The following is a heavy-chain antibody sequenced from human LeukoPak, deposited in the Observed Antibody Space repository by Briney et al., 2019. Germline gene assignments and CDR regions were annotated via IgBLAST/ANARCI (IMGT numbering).Heavy chain of an antibody. V-gene: IGHV5-51*01. J-gene: IGHJ3*02. Sequence: GESLKISCKGSGYSFTSYWIGWVRQMPGKGLEWMGIIYPGDSDTRYSPSFQGQVTISADKSINTAYLQWSSLKASDTAMYYCARPISKPTYCSGDWFEILGQGTMVTVSS. CDR1: GYSFTSYW. CDR2: IYPGDSDT. D-gene: IGHD2-21*02. CDR3: ARPISKPTYCSGDWFEI.